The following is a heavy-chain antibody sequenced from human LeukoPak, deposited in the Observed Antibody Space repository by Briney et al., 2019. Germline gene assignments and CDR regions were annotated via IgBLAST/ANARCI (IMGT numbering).Heavy chain of an antibody. D-gene: IGHD5-12*01. Sequence: GGSLRLSCAASGFTFSSYAMSWVRQAPGKGLEWVSAISGSGGSTYYADSVKGRFTISRDNSKNTLYLQMNSLRAEDTAVYYCAKDSQHSGYDRRVGAFDIWGQGTMVTVSS. J-gene: IGHJ3*02. CDR2: ISGSGGST. CDR3: AKDSQHSGYDRRVGAFDI. V-gene: IGHV3-23*01. CDR1: GFTFSSYA.